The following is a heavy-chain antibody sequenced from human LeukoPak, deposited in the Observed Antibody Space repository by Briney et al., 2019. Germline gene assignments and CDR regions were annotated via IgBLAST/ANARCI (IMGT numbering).Heavy chain of an antibody. CDR2: ISGSGGST. J-gene: IGHJ3*02. V-gene: IGHV3-23*01. CDR3: AREKLFYYDSSGTRVDI. D-gene: IGHD3-22*01. Sequence: PGGSLRLSCAASGFTFSSYAMSWVRQAPGKGLEWVSAISGSGGSTYYADSVKGRFTISRDNAKNSLYLQMNSLRAEDTAVYYCAREKLFYYDSSGTRVDIWGQGAMVTVSS. CDR1: GFTFSSYA.